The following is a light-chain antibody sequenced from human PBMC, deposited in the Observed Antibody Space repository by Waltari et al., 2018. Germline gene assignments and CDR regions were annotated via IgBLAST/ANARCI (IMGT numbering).Light chain of an antibody. J-gene: IGLJ1*01. V-gene: IGLV2-23*02. CDR1: TSEVGSYDL. CDR2: EVF. Sequence: QSALTQPASVSGTPGPSITISCSGTTSEVGSYDLVSWYQQHPGEAPKLLICEVFKRPPDTSSRFSGAKSGSTASLTISGLQPEDEADYYCCSYAGRGTYVFGSGTKVTVL. CDR3: CSYAGRGTYV.